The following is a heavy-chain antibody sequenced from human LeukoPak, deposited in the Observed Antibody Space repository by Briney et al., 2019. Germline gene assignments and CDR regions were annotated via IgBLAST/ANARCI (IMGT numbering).Heavy chain of an antibody. V-gene: IGHV1-18*01. J-gene: IGHJ4*02. Sequence: ASVKVSCKDSGGTFSSYAISWVRQAPGQGLEWMGWISAYNGNTNYAQKLQGRVTMTTDTSTSTAYMELRSLRSDDTAVYYCARESGPFYDFWSGSYYFDYWGQGTLVTVSS. CDR1: GGTFSSYA. CDR3: ARESGPFYDFWSGSYYFDY. D-gene: IGHD3-3*01. CDR2: ISAYNGNT.